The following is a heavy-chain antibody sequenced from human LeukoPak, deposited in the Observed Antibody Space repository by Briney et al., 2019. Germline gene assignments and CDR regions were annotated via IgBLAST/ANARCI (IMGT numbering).Heavy chain of an antibody. CDR1: GASISSGRYY. J-gene: IGHJ4*02. Sequence: SETLSFTCTVSGASISSGRYYWSWIRQAAGKGLEWIGHIYTSGSTNYNPSLKSRVTILVDTSKNQFSLKLSSVTAADTAVYFCARGAAGTGAADYWGQGTLVTVSS. V-gene: IGHV4-61*09. CDR3: ARGAAGTGAADY. D-gene: IGHD6-13*01. CDR2: IYTSGST.